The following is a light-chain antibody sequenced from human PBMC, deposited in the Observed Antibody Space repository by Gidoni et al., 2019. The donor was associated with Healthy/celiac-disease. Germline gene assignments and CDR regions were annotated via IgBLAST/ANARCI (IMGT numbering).Light chain of an antibody. CDR1: SSDVGGYNY. CDR2: EVS. J-gene: IGLJ1*01. CDR3: SSYAGSNTPLDV. Sequence: QSALTQPPSASGSPAPSVPISCPGPSSDVGGYNYVPWYQQPPGKAPKLMIYEVSKRPSGVPERFAGSKSGNTASLTVSGLQGEDEADYYCSSYAGSNTPLDVVGTGTKVTGL. V-gene: IGLV2-8*01.